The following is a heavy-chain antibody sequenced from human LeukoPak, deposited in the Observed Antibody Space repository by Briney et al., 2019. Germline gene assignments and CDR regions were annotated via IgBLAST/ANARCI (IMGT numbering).Heavy chain of an antibody. J-gene: IGHJ4*02. Sequence: GGSLRLSCAASGFTFSSYAMHWVRQAPGKGLEWVAVISYDGSNKYYADSVKGRFTISRDNSKNTLYLQMNSLRAEDTAVYYCATASTVVTRDFDYWGQGTLVTVSS. CDR2: ISYDGSNK. CDR1: GFTFSSYA. CDR3: ATASTVVTRDFDY. V-gene: IGHV3-30-3*01. D-gene: IGHD4-23*01.